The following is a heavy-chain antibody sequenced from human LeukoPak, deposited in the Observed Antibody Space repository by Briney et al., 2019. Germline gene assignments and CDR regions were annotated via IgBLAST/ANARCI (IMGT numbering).Heavy chain of an antibody. D-gene: IGHD3-9*01. V-gene: IGHV3-73*01. CDR3: ARSLYYDILTGPVRGGSYFDY. J-gene: IGHJ4*02. CDR1: GFTFSGSA. CDR2: IRSKANSYAT. Sequence: QTGGSLRLSCAASGFTFSGSAMHWVRQASGKGLEWVGRIRSKANSYATAYAASVKGRFTISRDDSKNTAYLQMNSLKTEDTAVYYCARSLYYDILTGPVRGGSYFDYWGQGTLVTVSS.